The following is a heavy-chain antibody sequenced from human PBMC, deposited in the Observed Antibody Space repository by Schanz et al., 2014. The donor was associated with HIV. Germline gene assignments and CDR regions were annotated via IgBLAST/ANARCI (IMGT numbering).Heavy chain of an antibody. V-gene: IGHV3-53*02. Sequence: EVQLAETGGCLIQPGGSLRLSCVASGFNVSRSYISWVRQAPGKGLEWVSVMYSDGTSHYEDSVKGRFTLTRDNPKNPLYLKMSNLRVDVTAVYYCARESYGALDFWGQGTLVTVSS. CDR3: ARESYGALDF. J-gene: IGHJ4*02. CDR2: MYSDGTS. CDR1: GFNVSRSY. D-gene: IGHD4-17*01.